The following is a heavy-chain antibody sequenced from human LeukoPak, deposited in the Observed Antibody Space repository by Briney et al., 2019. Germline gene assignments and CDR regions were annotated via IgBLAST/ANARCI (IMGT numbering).Heavy chain of an antibody. D-gene: IGHD2-2*01. CDR1: GLTFDEYA. J-gene: IGHJ4*02. Sequence: GGSLRLSCAASGLTFDEYAMHWVRQAPGKGLELVSLISGDGGSTYYADSVKGRFTISRDNSKNSLYLQMNSLRTEDTALYFCTKDRYCTTTNCPFDYWGQGTLVTVSS. CDR2: ISGDGGST. CDR3: TKDRYCTTTNCPFDY. V-gene: IGHV3-43*02.